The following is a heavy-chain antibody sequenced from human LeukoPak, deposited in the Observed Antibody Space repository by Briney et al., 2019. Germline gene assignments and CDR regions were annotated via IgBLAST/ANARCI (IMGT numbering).Heavy chain of an antibody. V-gene: IGHV4-59*01. Sequence: PSETLSLTCTVSGGSISSYYWSWIRQPPGKGLEWIGYIYYSGSTNYNPSLKSRVTISVDTSKNQFSLKLSSVTAADTAVYYCARSYRYSSSWRHLDYWGQGTLVTVSS. J-gene: IGHJ4*02. CDR3: ARSYRYSSSWRHLDY. D-gene: IGHD6-13*01. CDR1: GGSISSYY. CDR2: IYYSGST.